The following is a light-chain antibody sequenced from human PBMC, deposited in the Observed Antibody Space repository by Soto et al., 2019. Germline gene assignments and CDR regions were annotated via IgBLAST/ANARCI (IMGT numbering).Light chain of an antibody. CDR2: AAS. Sequence: DIQLSQSPSFLSASVGDRVTITCRASQGISSYLAWYQQKPGKAPNLLIYAASTLKSGVSSRFSGSRSGTEFTLTISSLQPEDFATYYCQQLNSYPITFGGGTKVELK. CDR1: QGISSY. CDR3: QQLNSYPIT. V-gene: IGKV1-9*01. J-gene: IGKJ4*01.